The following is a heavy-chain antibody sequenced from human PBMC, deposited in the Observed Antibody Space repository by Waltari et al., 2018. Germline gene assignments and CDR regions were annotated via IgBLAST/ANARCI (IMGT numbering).Heavy chain of an antibody. D-gene: IGHD6-19*01. CDR1: GFTFSSYW. CDR3: ARALRVIAVDYYYYMDV. Sequence: EVQLVESGGGLVQPGGSLRLSCAASGFTFSSYWMHWVRQAPGKGLVWVSRINSDGSSTSYADSVKGRFTISRDNAKNTLYLQMNSLRAEDTAVYYCARALRVIAVDYYYYMDVWGKGTTVTVSS. CDR2: INSDGSST. V-gene: IGHV3-74*01. J-gene: IGHJ6*03.